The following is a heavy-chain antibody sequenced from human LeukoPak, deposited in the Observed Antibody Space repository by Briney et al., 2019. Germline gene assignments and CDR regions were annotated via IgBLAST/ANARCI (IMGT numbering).Heavy chain of an antibody. D-gene: IGHD4-17*01. CDR2: ISGSGGST. CDR3: AKDRLRGDFDY. J-gene: IGHJ4*02. Sequence: PGGSLRLSCAASGFTFSSYAMYWVREAPGKGLEWVSTISGSGGSTYYADSVKGRFTISRGNSKNTLYLQMNSLRAEDTAVYYCAKDRLRGDFDYWGQGTLVTVSS. V-gene: IGHV3-23*01. CDR1: GFTFSSYA.